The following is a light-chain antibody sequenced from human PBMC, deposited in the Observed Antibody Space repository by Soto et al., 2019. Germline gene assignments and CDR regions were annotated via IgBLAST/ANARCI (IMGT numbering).Light chain of an antibody. Sequence: DKQMTKSLSTLPAHLGDRATLTCRPSQSIEKFVNWYQQKSGKAPNLLIYAASSLQSGVSSRFSGSGSGTDFTLTISSLQPEDSETYYCQQSYSLPYTFGQGTKVDI. CDR2: AAS. V-gene: IGKV1-39*01. CDR3: QQSYSLPYT. J-gene: IGKJ2*01. CDR1: QSIEKF.